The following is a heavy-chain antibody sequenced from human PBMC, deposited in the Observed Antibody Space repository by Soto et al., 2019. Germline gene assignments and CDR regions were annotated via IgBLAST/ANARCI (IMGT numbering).Heavy chain of an antibody. CDR2: ISYDGSNK. D-gene: IGHD6-19*01. J-gene: IGHJ6*02. V-gene: IGHV3-30-3*01. Sequence: LRLSCAASGFTFSSYAMHWVRQAPGKGLEWVAVISYDGSNKYYADSVKGRFTISRDNSKNTLYLQMNSLRAEDTAVYYCARDSTGYSSGWYYYYYGMDVWGQGTTVTVSS. CDR3: ARDSTGYSSGWYYYYYGMDV. CDR1: GFTFSSYA.